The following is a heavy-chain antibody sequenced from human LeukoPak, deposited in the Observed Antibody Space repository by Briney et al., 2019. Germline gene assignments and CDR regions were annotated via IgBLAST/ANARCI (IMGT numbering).Heavy chain of an antibody. Sequence: PGGSLRVSCAASGFTFSSYWMNWARRAPGKGLEWVASINHNGNVNYYVDSVKGRFTISRDNAKNSLYLQMSNLRAEDTAVYFCARGGGLDVWGQGATVTVSS. J-gene: IGHJ6*02. CDR3: ARGGGLDV. CDR1: GFTFSSYW. CDR2: INHNGNVN. V-gene: IGHV3-7*03. D-gene: IGHD3-16*01.